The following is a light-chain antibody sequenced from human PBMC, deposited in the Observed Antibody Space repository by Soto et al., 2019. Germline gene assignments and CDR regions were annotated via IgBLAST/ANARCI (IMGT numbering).Light chain of an antibody. CDR2: AAS. J-gene: IGKJ1*01. CDR3: LRPNSYPRT. V-gene: IGKV1-17*01. Sequence: QMTQSPSSGSGSGGDRGSYKKLASQGIRNDLGWYQQKPGKAPKRLIYAASSLQSGVPARSTGRRSRTEFPPTISSLQPEAFAPHYCLRPNSYPRTYAEGTKVDIK. CDR1: QGIRND.